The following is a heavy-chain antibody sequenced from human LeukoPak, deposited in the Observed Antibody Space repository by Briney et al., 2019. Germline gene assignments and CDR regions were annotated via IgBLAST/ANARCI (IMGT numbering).Heavy chain of an antibody. D-gene: IGHD1-14*01. CDR3: ARGRRGSKSSYYYYMDV. J-gene: IGHJ6*03. CDR2: INHSGST. Sequence: SETLSLTCAVYGGSFSGYYWSRIRQPPGKGLEWIGEINHSGSTNYNPSLKSRVTISVDTSKNQFSLKLSFVTAADTAVYYCARGRRGSKSSYYYYMDVWGKGTTVTVSS. CDR1: GGSFSGYY. V-gene: IGHV4-34*01.